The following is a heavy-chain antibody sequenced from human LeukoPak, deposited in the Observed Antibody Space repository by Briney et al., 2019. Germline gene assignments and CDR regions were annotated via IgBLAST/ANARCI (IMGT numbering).Heavy chain of an antibody. CDR1: GGSISSGDYY. V-gene: IGHV4-30-4*01. CDR2: IYYSGST. CDR3: ASGITIFGAPTGWFDP. J-gene: IGHJ5*02. Sequence: SETLSLTCTVSGGSISSGDYYWSWIRQPPGKGLEWIGYIYYSGSTYYNPSLKSRVTISVDTSKNQFSLKLSSVTAADTAVYYCASGITIFGAPTGWFDPWGQGTLVTVSS. D-gene: IGHD3-3*01.